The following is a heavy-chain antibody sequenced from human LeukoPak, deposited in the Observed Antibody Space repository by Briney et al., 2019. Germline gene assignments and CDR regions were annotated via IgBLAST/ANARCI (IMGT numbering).Heavy chain of an antibody. Sequence: PGRSLRLSCAASGFTFSSYGMHWVRQAPGKGLEWVAVISYDGSNKYYADSVKGRFTISRDNSKNTLYLQMNSLRAEDTAVYYCAKERSSGYLVLDYWGQGTLVTVSS. J-gene: IGHJ4*02. D-gene: IGHD3-22*01. V-gene: IGHV3-30*18. CDR2: ISYDGSNK. CDR1: GFTFSSYG. CDR3: AKERSSGYLVLDY.